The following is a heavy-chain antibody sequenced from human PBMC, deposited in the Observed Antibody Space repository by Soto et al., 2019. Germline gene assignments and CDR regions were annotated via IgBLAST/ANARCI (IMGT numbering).Heavy chain of an antibody. CDR3: ARDQWRGGQRWFDP. D-gene: IGHD6-19*01. CDR2: INSDGSST. CDR1: GFTFSRYW. J-gene: IGHJ5*02. V-gene: IGHV3-74*01. Sequence: EVQLVESGGGLVQPGGSLRLSCAASGFTFSRYWMHWVRQAPGKGLVWVSRINSDGSSTNYADSVKGRFTISRDKAKNTRYLQVNSLRAEDTAVYYCARDQWRGGQRWFDPWGQGTLVTVS.